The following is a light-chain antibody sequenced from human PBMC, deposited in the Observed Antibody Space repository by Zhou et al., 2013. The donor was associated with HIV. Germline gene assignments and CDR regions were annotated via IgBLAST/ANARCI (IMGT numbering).Light chain of an antibody. CDR3: HQTYSGHT. J-gene: IGKJ3*01. Sequence: DIQMTQSPSSLSASLGDRVTITCRASQNISIYLNWYQQRPGKAPTLLIYAASTLQSGVPSRFSGSGSGTVFTLTIASLQREDFAIYYCHQTYSGHTFGPGTRLDVK. CDR2: AAS. V-gene: IGKV1-39*01. CDR1: QNISIY.